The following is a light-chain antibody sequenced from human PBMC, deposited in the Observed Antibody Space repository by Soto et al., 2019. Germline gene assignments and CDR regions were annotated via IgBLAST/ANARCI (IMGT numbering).Light chain of an antibody. CDR3: QPSYSTPRT. CDR2: AAY. Sequence: IQMTQSPSSLSASVGDRVTITCRASQSIITYLNWYQKKVGKAPKLLIYAAYSLQRGVPSRFSGSGSGTDFTLTISSLQLEDFATYYCQPSYSTPRTLGKGTKLEIK. CDR1: QSIITY. J-gene: IGKJ2*02. V-gene: IGKV1-39*01.